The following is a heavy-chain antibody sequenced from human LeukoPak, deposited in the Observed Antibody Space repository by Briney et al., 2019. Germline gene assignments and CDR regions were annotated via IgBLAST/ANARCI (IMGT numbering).Heavy chain of an antibody. CDR1: GFTFSSYW. CDR2: INSDGSST. J-gene: IGHJ6*02. V-gene: IGHV3-74*01. CDR3: ARGEVRYYYYYYGMDV. Sequence: GGSLRLSCAASGFTFSSYWMHWVRQAPGKGLVWVSRINSDGSSTSYADSVKGRFTISRDNAKNTLYLQMNSLRAEDTAVYYCARGEVRYYYYYYGMDVWGQGTTVTVSS.